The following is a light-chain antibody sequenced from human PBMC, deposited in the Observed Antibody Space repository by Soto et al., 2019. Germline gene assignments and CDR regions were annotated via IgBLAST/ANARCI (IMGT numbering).Light chain of an antibody. CDR1: QGISSS. V-gene: IGKV1-9*01. J-gene: IGKJ3*01. CDR2: AAS. CDR3: QQLNTDPFT. Sequence: DIQLTQSPSFLSASVGDRVTITCRASQGISSSLAWYQQKSGKAPNFLIYAASTLQTGVPSRFSGSGSGTEFTLTSSSLQPEDFATYYCQQLNTDPFTFGPGTKVDI.